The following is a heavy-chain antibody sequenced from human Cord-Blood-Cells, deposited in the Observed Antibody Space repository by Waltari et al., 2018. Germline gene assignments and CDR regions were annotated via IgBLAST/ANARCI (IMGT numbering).Heavy chain of an antibody. D-gene: IGHD7-27*01. CDR1: GGTFSSYA. J-gene: IGHJ4*02. CDR2: IIPILGIA. Sequence: QVQLVQSGAEVKKPASSVKVSCKASGGTFSSYASSWVRQAPGQGLECMGRIIPILGIANYAQKFQCRVTITADKSTSTAYMELSSLRSEDTAVYYCASTSQLGNFDYWGQGTLVTVSS. CDR3: ASTSQLGNFDY. V-gene: IGHV1-69*09.